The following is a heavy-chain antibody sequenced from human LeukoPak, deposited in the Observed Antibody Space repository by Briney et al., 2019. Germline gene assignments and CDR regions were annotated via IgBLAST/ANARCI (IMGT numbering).Heavy chain of an antibody. V-gene: IGHV3-48*03. CDR3: ARDPPLRYFDWLSSYYYGMDV. Sequence: GGSLRLSCAASGFTFSSYEMNWVRQAPGKGLEWVSYISSSGSTIYYAESVKGRFTISRDNAKNSLYLQMNSLRAEDTAVYYCARDPPLRYFDWLSSYYYGMDVWGQGTTVNVSS. D-gene: IGHD3-9*01. CDR1: GFTFSSYE. CDR2: ISSSGSTI. J-gene: IGHJ6*02.